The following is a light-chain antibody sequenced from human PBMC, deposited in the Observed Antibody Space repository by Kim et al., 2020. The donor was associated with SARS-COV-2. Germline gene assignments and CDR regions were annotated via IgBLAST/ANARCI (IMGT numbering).Light chain of an antibody. J-gene: IGLJ1*01. CDR2: EVS. V-gene: IGLV2-8*01. CDR1: SSDVGSYNY. CDR3: SSYAGSSLYV. Sequence: QSVTISCTGTSSDVGSYNYVSWYQQHPGKAPKLMIYEVSRRPSGVPDRFSGSKSGNTASLTVSGLQAEDEADYYCSSYAGSSLYVFGTGTKVTVL.